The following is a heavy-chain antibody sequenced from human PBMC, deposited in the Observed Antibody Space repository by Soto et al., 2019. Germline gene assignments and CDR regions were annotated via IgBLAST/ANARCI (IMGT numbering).Heavy chain of an antibody. D-gene: IGHD6-6*01. CDR2: IYPGDSDT. Sequence: EVQLVQSGAEVKKPGESLKISCKGSGYSFTSYWIGWVRQMPGKGLEWMGIIYPGDSDTRYSPSFQGQVTISADKSISTAYLQWSSLKASDTAMYYCARAIDIAARRGANEGLYYFDYWGQGTLVTVSS. J-gene: IGHJ4*02. V-gene: IGHV5-51*03. CDR3: ARAIDIAARRGANEGLYYFDY. CDR1: GYSFTSYW.